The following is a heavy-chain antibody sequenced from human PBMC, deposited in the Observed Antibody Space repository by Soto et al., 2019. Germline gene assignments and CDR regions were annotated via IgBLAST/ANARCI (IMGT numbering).Heavy chain of an antibody. D-gene: IGHD4-17*01. V-gene: IGHV3-48*01. Sequence: EVQLVESGGGLVQPGGSLRLSCEASTFTFSTYSMNWVRQAPGKGLEWISYISSSSTSIYYADSVKGRFTISRDNAKNSLWLQMNSLRAEDTAVYYCASRGEYDYGDWSWGQETLVTVSS. J-gene: IGHJ4*02. CDR3: ASRGEYDYGDWS. CDR2: ISSSSTSI. CDR1: TFTFSTYS.